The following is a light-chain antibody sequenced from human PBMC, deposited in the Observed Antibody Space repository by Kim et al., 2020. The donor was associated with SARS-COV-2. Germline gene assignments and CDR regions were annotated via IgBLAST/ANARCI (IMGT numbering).Light chain of an antibody. CDR3: QAWDSSTVV. J-gene: IGLJ2*01. CDR2: QDS. V-gene: IGLV3-1*01. Sequence: ASPGPAAGINWSGDALGDIYACWYQQKPGPSPVMEDVQDSKRPSGVPVRVSGSNSGDTATLTIRGAQAMDEDDYNCQAWDSSTVVFGGGTQLTVL. CDR1: ALGDIY.